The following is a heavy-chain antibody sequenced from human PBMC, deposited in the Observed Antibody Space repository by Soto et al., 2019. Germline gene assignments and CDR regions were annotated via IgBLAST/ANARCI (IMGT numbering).Heavy chain of an antibody. V-gene: IGHV3-48*03. CDR3: AIEEINCGGDCFYL. J-gene: IGHJ1*01. CDR2: ISSRGELI. Sequence: EVPMVEYGGDLVQPGGSLRLSCAASGFTLSRYEMNWVSQAPGRGLEWVSYISSRGELIYYADSVRGRFNVSRDSAKKSVYRQMNSLGAEDTAVYDCAIEEINCGGDCFYLGGQGNLVTV. CDR1: GFTLSRYE. D-gene: IGHD2-21*02.